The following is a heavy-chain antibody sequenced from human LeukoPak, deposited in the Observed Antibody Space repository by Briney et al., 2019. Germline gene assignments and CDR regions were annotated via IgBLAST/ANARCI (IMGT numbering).Heavy chain of an antibody. CDR1: GGSFSGYY. CDR3: ARSRDGYSLSMDY. Sequence: SETLSLTCAVYGGSFSGYYWSWIRQPPGKGLEWIGEINHSGSTNYNPSLKSRVTISVDTSKNQFPLKLSSVTAADTAVYYCARSRDGYSLSMDYWGQGTLVTVSS. V-gene: IGHV4-34*01. CDR2: INHSGST. J-gene: IGHJ4*02. D-gene: IGHD5-24*01.